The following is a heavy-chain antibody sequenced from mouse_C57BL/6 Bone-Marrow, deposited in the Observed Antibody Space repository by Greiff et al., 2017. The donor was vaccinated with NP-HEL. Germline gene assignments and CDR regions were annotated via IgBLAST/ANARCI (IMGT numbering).Heavy chain of an antibody. CDR3: ARQGLLRYPWFAY. J-gene: IGHJ3*01. Sequence: QVQLQQSGAELVKPGASVKISCKASGYAFSSYWMNWVKQRPGKGLEWIGQIYPGDGDTNYNGKFKVKVTLTADKAYSTAYMQLSSLTSEYSAVYFCARQGLLRYPWFAYWGQGTLVTVSA. CDR1: GYAFSSYW. CDR2: IYPGDGDT. V-gene: IGHV1-80*01. D-gene: IGHD1-1*01.